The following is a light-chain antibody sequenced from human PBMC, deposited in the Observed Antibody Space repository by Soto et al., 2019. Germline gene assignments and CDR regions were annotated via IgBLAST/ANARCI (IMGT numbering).Light chain of an antibody. V-gene: IGKV1-6*02. CDR1: HYIRDD. Sequence: AIQMTQSPSFLSASVGDRVTITCRSSHYIRDDVGWYQQKPGKAPRLLIFGAYKLQSGVPSRSSVSGSATEFTLTISSLQSEDFATYYLLLDYSNPLTFGGGTKVEI. CDR2: GAY. J-gene: IGKJ4*01. CDR3: LLDYSNPLT.